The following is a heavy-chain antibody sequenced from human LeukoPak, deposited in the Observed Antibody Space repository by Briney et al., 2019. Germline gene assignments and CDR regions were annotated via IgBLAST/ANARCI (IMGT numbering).Heavy chain of an antibody. Sequence: RPGGSLRLSCAASGFTFSYYWMSWVRQAPGKGLEWVANIKQDGSEKYYVDSVKGRFTISRDNAKNSLYLQMNSLRAEDTAVYYCARVGGSWYWGEGGDYWGQGTLVTVSS. CDR3: ARVGGSWYWGEGGDY. CDR2: IKQDGSEK. CDR1: GFTFSYYW. J-gene: IGHJ4*02. V-gene: IGHV3-7*01. D-gene: IGHD2-15*01.